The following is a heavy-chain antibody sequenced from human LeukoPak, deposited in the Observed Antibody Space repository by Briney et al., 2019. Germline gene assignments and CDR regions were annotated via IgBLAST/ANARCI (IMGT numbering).Heavy chain of an antibody. Sequence: PGGSLRLSCSASGFTFSVYAIHWVRQAPGKGLEYVSTIISNGGSTYYADSVKGRFTISRDNSKNTVSLQMSSLRAEDTALYYCVKDGLAFCGGDCHSYFDYWGQGTLVTVSS. D-gene: IGHD2-21*02. J-gene: IGHJ4*02. CDR3: VKDGLAFCGGDCHSYFDY. CDR1: GFTFSVYA. CDR2: IISNGGST. V-gene: IGHV3-64D*06.